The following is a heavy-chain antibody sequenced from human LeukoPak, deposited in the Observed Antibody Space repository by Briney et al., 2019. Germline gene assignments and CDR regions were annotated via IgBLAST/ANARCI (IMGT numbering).Heavy chain of an antibody. CDR2: ISPSGGST. Sequence: ASVKVSCKAFGYTLTSNYMHWVRQAPGQGPEWMGVISPSGGSTTYAQKFQGRVTLTRHMSTSTDYLELSSLRSEDTAVYYCARVTAMVAFDIWGQGTMVTVSS. D-gene: IGHD5-18*01. J-gene: IGHJ3*02. CDR3: ARVTAMVAFDI. CDR1: GYTLTSNY. V-gene: IGHV1-46*01.